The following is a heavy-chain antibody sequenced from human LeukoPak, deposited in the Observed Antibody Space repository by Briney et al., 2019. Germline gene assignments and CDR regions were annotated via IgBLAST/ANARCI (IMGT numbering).Heavy chain of an antibody. CDR3: ARDESSSLIFNWFDP. D-gene: IGHD6-13*01. J-gene: IGHJ5*02. CDR1: GYSISSGYY. V-gene: IGHV4-38-2*02. Sequence: SETLSLTCTVSGYSISSGYYWGWIRQPPGKGLDWMGSIYHSGSTYYNPSLKSRVTISVDTSKNQFSLKLSSVTAADTAVYYCARDESSSLIFNWFDPWGQGTLVTVSS. CDR2: IYHSGST.